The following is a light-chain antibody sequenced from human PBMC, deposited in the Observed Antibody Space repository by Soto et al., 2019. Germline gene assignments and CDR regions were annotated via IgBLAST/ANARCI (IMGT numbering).Light chain of an antibody. CDR3: LLDFSYFWA. J-gene: IGKJ1*01. CDR2: AAS. CDR1: QSISSY. V-gene: IGKV1-39*02. Sequence: IQMTQSPSSLSASLGDRVTITCRASQSISSYLNWYQQKPGKAPKLLIYAASSLQSGVPSRFSGSRSGTDFTLTISSLQPEDFATYYCLLDFSYFWAFGQGTKVDIK.